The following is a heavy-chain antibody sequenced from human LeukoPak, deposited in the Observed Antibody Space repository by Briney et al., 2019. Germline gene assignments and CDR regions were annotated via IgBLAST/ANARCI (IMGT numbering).Heavy chain of an antibody. D-gene: IGHD3-22*01. Sequence: SETLSLTCTVSGGSISSYYWSWIRQPPGKGLEWIGYIYYSGTTNYNPSLKSRVTISVDTSKNQFSLKLSSVTAADTAVYYCARRRYYDADAFDIWGQGTMVTVSS. CDR1: GGSISSYY. V-gene: IGHV4-59*01. CDR2: IYYSGTT. J-gene: IGHJ3*02. CDR3: ARRRYYDADAFDI.